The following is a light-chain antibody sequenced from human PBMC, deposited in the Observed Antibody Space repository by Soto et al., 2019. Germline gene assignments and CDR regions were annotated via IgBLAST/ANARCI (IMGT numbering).Light chain of an antibody. CDR3: QQYASPPYT. J-gene: IGKJ2*01. CDR2: GAS. V-gene: IGKV3-20*01. Sequence: EIVLTQSPGTISLSPGERATLSCRASQSVSSGYLAWYQQKPGQAPRLLIYGASGRATGIPDRFSGSGSGTDFTLTISRLESEDAAVYCCQQYASPPYTFGLGTKLEIK. CDR1: QSVSSGY.